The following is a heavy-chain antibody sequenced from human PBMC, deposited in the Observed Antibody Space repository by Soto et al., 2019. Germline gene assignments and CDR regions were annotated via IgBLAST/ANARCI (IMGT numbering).Heavy chain of an antibody. CDR3: ARDWEYSSSSVAFDI. Sequence: PSETLSLTCTFSCGSIISHYWSWIRQPPGKGLEWIGYIYYSGSTNYNPSLKSRVTISVDTSKNQFSLKLSSVTAADTAVYYCARDWEYSSSSVAFDIWGQGTMVTVSS. D-gene: IGHD6-6*01. J-gene: IGHJ3*02. V-gene: IGHV4-59*11. CDR1: CGSIISHY. CDR2: IYYSGST.